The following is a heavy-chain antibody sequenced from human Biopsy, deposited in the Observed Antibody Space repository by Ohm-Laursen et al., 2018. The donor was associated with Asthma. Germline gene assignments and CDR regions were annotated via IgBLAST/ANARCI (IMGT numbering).Heavy chain of an antibody. CDR2: ISYDANVA. CDR3: ATDFPCTGGRCCLGY. Sequence: SLRLSCAASGLVFRTFGMHWVRQAPGKGLEWVTFISYDANVAYYADSVKGRFSISRDNSANTLFLDVSDLRDDDTAIYYCATDFPCTGGRCCLGYWGQGTQVTVSS. V-gene: IGHV3-30*03. D-gene: IGHD2-15*01. J-gene: IGHJ4*02. CDR1: GLVFRTFG.